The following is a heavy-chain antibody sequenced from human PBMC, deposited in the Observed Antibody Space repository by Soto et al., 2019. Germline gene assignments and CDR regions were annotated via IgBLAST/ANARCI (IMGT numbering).Heavy chain of an antibody. CDR1: GFTFSSYS. Sequence: EVQLVESGGGLVKPGGSLRLSCAASGFTFSSYSLNRVRQAPAKGLEWVSSISSSSSYIYYADSVKGRLTISRDNAKNSLYLQRNSLRAEDTAVYYCARDHYDSSGYLASLGYWGQGTLVTVSS. V-gene: IGHV3-21*01. J-gene: IGHJ4*02. D-gene: IGHD3-22*01. CDR2: ISSSSSYI. CDR3: ARDHYDSSGYLASLGY.